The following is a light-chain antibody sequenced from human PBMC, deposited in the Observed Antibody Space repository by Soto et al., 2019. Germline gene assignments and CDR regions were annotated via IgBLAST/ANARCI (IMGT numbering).Light chain of an antibody. CDR1: QSISRW. J-gene: IGKJ2*01. CDR3: QHYNSYSMYT. Sequence: DIQMTQSPSTLSASLGDRVTITCRASQSISRWLAWYQQKPGKAPKVLIYDASNLESGVPSRFSGSGSGTEFTLTISSLLPDAFATYYCQHYNSYSMYTFGQGTKLEI. V-gene: IGKV1-5*01. CDR2: DAS.